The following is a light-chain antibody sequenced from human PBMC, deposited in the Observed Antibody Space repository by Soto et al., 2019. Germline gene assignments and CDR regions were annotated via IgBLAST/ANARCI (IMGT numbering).Light chain of an antibody. V-gene: IGKV1-33*01. J-gene: IGKJ2*03. CDR3: QQDENLPYS. CDR2: GGS. Sequence: DIQMTKTPSSLSESVGDIVSITCQASQDISDYLNLYQQKPGKAPKLLIYGGSHFEQGVPARFSGRGHGTAFTLTISSLQPEEVVMYFCQQDENLPYSVGQGPKLEI. CDR1: QDISDY.